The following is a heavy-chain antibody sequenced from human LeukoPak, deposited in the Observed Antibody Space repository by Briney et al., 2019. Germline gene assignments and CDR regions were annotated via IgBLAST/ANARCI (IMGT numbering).Heavy chain of an antibody. V-gene: IGHV1-46*01. CDR2: INPSGGSI. J-gene: IGHJ6*03. CDR1: GYIFTSYY. Sequence: ASVKVSCKASGYIFTSYYMYWVRQAPGQGLEWMGIINPSGGSIRYAQKFQGRVTMTRDTSTSTVYMELSSLRSEDTAVYYCARVLGGPYSSSYYYYMDVWGKGTTVTISS. D-gene: IGHD6-13*01. CDR3: ARVLGGPYSSSYYYYMDV.